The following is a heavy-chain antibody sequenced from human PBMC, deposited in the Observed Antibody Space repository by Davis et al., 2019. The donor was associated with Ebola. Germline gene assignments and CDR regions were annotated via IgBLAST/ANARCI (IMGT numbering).Heavy chain of an antibody. V-gene: IGHV4-39*01. Sequence: MPSETLSLTCTVSGGSMSDTVSYWGWIRQPPGKGLEWMGSVHPSGSTYYNPSHKSRITIFVDKSKNQFSVKLTSVTATDTAVYFCAAGRDAYKVGRHWGQGTLVTVSS. CDR2: VHPSGST. J-gene: IGHJ4*02. D-gene: IGHD5-24*01. CDR3: AAGRDAYKVGRH. CDR1: GGSMSDTVSY.